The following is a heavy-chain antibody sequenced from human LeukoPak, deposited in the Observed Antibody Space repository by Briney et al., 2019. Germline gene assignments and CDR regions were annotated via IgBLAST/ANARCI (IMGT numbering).Heavy chain of an antibody. CDR1: GFTFSSYE. J-gene: IGHJ4*02. Sequence: PGGSLRLSCAASGFTFSSYEMNWVRQAPGKGLEWVSYISSSASTIYYADSVKGRFTISRGNAKNSLYLQMNSLRAEDTAVYYCARAPGLIIRYFDYWGQGTLVTVSS. D-gene: IGHD3-10*01. CDR2: ISSSASTI. V-gene: IGHV3-48*03. CDR3: ARAPGLIIRYFDY.